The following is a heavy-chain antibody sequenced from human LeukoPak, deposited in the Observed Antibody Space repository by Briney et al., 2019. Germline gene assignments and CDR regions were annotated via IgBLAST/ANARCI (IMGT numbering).Heavy chain of an antibody. Sequence: GESLKISCKGSGYSFTSYWIGWVRQMPGKGLEWMGIIYPGDSDTRYSPSFQGQVTISADKSISTAYLQWSSLKASDTAMYYCARRRYDSSGYYSYFDYWGQGTLVTVSS. J-gene: IGHJ4*02. D-gene: IGHD3-22*01. CDR3: ARRRYDSSGYYSYFDY. V-gene: IGHV5-51*01. CDR1: GYSFTSYW. CDR2: IYPGDSDT.